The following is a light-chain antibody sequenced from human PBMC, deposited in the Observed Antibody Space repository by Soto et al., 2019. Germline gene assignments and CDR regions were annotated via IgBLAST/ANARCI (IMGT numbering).Light chain of an antibody. CDR1: QSVSSY. Sequence: EIVLKQSPATLSLFPGERATLSCRASQSVSSYLAWYQQKPGQAPRLLIYDASNRATGIPARFSGSGSGTDFTLTISSLEPEDFAVYYCQQRSNWPPAITFGQGTRLENK. J-gene: IGKJ5*01. V-gene: IGKV3-11*01. CDR2: DAS. CDR3: QQRSNWPPAIT.